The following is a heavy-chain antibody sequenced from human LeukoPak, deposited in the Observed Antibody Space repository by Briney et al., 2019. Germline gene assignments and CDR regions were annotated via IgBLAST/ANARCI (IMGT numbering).Heavy chain of an antibody. J-gene: IGHJ5*02. CDR1: GYTFTSYD. D-gene: IGHD3-10*01. CDR2: MNPNSGNT. CDR3: ARGRDTYYYGSGSYYNGREFDP. V-gene: IGHV1-8*01. Sequence: ASVKVSCKASGYTFTSYDINWVRQATGQGLEWMGWMNPNSGNTGYAQKFQGRATMTRNTSISTAYMELSSLRSEDTAVYYCARGRDTYYYGSGSYYNGREFDPWGQGTLVTVSS.